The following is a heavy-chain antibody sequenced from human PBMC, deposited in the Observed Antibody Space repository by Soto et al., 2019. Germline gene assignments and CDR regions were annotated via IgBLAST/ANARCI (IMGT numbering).Heavy chain of an antibody. V-gene: IGHV1-3*01. CDR1: GYTFTSYA. CDR3: ARARRTEYGSGPRYYYYYGMDV. D-gene: IGHD3-10*01. Sequence: QVQLVQSGAEVKKPGASVKVSCKASGYTFTSYAMHWVRQAPGQRLEWMGWINAGNGNTKYSQKFQGRVTITRDTSASTAYMELSSLRSEDTAVYYCARARRTEYGSGPRYYYYYGMDVWGQGTTVTVSS. J-gene: IGHJ6*02. CDR2: INAGNGNT.